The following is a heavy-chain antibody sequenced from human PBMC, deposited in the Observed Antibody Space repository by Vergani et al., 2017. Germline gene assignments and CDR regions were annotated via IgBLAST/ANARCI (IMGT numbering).Heavy chain of an antibody. CDR3: ARDSYYGSGVGNPDCFDY. D-gene: IGHD3-22*01. CDR1: GFTFSSYS. Sequence: EVQLVESGGGLVKPGGSLRLSCAASGFTFSSYSMNWVRQAPGKGLEWVSSISSSSYIYYADSVKGRFTISRDNAKNALYLQMNSLRADDTAVYYCARDSYYGSGVGNPDCFDYWGQGTLVTVSS. CDR2: ISSSSYI. J-gene: IGHJ4*02. V-gene: IGHV3-21*01.